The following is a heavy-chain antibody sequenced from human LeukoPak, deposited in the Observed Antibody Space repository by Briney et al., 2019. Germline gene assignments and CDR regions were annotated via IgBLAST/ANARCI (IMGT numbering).Heavy chain of an antibody. V-gene: IGHV4-38-2*02. CDR1: GYSISSGYY. CDR2: IYHSGST. D-gene: IGHD2-2*03. Sequence: PSETLSLTCTVSGYSISSGYYWGWIRQPPGKGLEWIGSIYHSGSTYYNPSLKSRVTISVDTSKNQFSLKLSSVTAADTAVYYCARVSGILMVDIVVVPAASSWPHFDYWGQGTLVTVSS. J-gene: IGHJ4*02. CDR3: ARVSGILMVDIVVVPAASSWPHFDY.